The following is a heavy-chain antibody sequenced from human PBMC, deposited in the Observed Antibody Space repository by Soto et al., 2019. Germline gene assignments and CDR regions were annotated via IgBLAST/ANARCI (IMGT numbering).Heavy chain of an antibody. V-gene: IGHV5-10-1*01. CDR1: GCSFTTYW. CDR3: ARLEKWYYNYYGLDV. CDR2: IDPGDSST. Sequence: PXESLKISCQGSGCSFTTYWISWVRQMPGKGLEWMGKIDPGDSSTNYSPSFRGHITISVDRSINTAHLQFSSLKAADTAVYYCARLEKWYYNYYGLDVWGQGTMVTVSS. D-gene: IGHD1-26*01. J-gene: IGHJ6*02.